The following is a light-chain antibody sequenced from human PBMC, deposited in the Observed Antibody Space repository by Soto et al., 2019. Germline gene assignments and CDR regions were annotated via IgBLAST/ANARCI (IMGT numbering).Light chain of an antibody. J-gene: IGLJ1*01. CDR3: SSFTSRHTYV. V-gene: IGLV2-14*01. CDR1: SSDIGGYNY. Sequence: QSALTQPASVSGSPGQSTTICCTGTSSDIGGYNYVSWYQQLPGEAPKLIIYDVSDRPSGVSTRFSGSKSGNTASLTISGLQAEDEGDYYCSSFTSRHTYVFGTGTKLTVL. CDR2: DVS.